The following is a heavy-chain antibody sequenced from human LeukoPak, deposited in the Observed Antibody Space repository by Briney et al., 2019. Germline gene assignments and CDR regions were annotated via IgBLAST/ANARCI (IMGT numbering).Heavy chain of an antibody. J-gene: IGHJ4*02. CDR3: ASGVTGYSSS. D-gene: IGHD6-13*01. Sequence: SETLSLTCTVSGGSISSGSYYWSWIRQPAGKGLEWIGRIYTSGSTNYNPSLKSRVTISVDTSKNQFSLKLSSVTAANTAVYYCASGVTGYSSSWGQGTLVTVSS. CDR2: IYTSGST. CDR1: GGSISSGSYY. V-gene: IGHV4-61*02.